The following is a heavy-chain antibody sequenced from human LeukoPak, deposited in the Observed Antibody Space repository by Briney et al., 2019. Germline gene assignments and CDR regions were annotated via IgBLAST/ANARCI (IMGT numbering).Heavy chain of an antibody. CDR3: ARDESENPYYYDSSGYYSN. V-gene: IGHV1-3*01. J-gene: IGHJ4*02. Sequence: ASVKVSCKASGYTFTSYAMHWVRQAPGQRLEWMGWINAGNGNTKYSQKFQGRVTITRDTSASTAYMELSSLRSEDTAVYYCARDESENPYYYDSSGYYSNWGQGTLVTVSS. CDR1: GYTFTSYA. CDR2: INAGNGNT. D-gene: IGHD3-22*01.